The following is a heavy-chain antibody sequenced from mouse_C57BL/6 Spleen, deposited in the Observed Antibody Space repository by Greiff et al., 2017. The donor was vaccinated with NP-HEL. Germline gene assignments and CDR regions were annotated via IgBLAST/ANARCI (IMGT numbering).Heavy chain of an antibody. CDR3: ARQGYDYDDGYAMDY. CDR2: ISSGGSYT. J-gene: IGHJ4*01. CDR1: GFTFSSYG. D-gene: IGHD2-4*01. V-gene: IGHV5-6*01. Sequence: VQLQQSGGDLVKPGGSLKLSCAASGFTFSSYGMSWVRQTPDKRLEWVATISSGGSYTYYPDSVKGRFTISRDNAKNTLYLQMSSLKSEDTAMYYCARQGYDYDDGYAMDYWGQGTSVTVSS.